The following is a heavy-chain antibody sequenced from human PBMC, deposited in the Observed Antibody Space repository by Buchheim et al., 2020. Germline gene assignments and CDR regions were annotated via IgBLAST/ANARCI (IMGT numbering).Heavy chain of an antibody. CDR2: INQNRGEK. V-gene: IGHV3-7*01. D-gene: IGHD3-10*01. Sequence: EVQLVESGGGLGRPGGSLRLSCVASGFNFGTLWMSWVRQVPGKGLEWVANINQNRGEKYYVDSVEGRFTISRDNAKNSLYLQMSSLRVEDTAVYYCARAGSVGSVDFWGQGTL. CDR1: GFNFGTLW. CDR3: ARAGSVGSVDF. J-gene: IGHJ4*02.